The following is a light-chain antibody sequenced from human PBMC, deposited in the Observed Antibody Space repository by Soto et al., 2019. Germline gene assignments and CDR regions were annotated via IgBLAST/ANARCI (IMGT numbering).Light chain of an antibody. CDR3: QAWDSRTSVV. Sequence: SYELTQPPSVSVSPGQTASITCSGDKLGDKYACWYQQKPGQSPVLVIYQDSKRPSGIPERFSGSNSGNTATLTISGTQAMDEADYYCQAWDSRTSVVFGGGTKLTVL. V-gene: IGLV3-1*01. CDR1: KLGDKY. J-gene: IGLJ2*01. CDR2: QDS.